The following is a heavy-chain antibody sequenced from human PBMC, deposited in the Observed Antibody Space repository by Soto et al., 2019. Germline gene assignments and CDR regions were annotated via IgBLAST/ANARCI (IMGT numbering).Heavy chain of an antibody. Sequence: HPAGSLRLSSAATGFTVSIYAISWARKATGKGLEWVSVISGSGGGTYYADSVKGRFTISRDKSKNTLYLQMNSLRVEDTAVFYCAKTAAARPTLYLGSWGQGTLVTVSS. D-gene: IGHD6-6*01. CDR1: GFTVSIYA. V-gene: IGHV3-23*01. J-gene: IGHJ4*02. CDR2: ISGSGGGT. CDR3: AKTAAARPTLYLGS.